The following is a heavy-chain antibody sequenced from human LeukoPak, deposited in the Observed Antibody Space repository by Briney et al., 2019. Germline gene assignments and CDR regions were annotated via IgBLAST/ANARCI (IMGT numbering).Heavy chain of an antibody. Sequence: PGGSLRLSCAASGLTFSSYAMHWVRQAPGKGLEWVAVISYDGSNKYYADSVKGRFTISRDNSKNTLYLQMNSLRAEDTAVYYCARDPYHYYDSSGYLGGYNWFDPWGQGTLVTVSS. CDR2: ISYDGSNK. J-gene: IGHJ5*02. D-gene: IGHD3-22*01. V-gene: IGHV3-30-3*01. CDR1: GLTFSSYA. CDR3: ARDPYHYYDSSGYLGGYNWFDP.